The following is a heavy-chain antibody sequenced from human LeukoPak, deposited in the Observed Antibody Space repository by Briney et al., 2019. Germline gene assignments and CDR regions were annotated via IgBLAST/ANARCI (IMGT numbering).Heavy chain of an antibody. Sequence: PSQTLSLTCTVSGGSSSSGSHFWSWIRHPAGKGLEWIGRIYFSGSTSYNPSLKSRVTISVDTSRNQFSLKLSSVTASDTAIYYCAKRDSSPGAFDIWGQGTMVTVSS. CDR1: GGSSSSGSHF. D-gene: IGHD6-13*01. J-gene: IGHJ3*02. CDR3: AKRDSSPGAFDI. V-gene: IGHV4-61*02. CDR2: IYFSGST.